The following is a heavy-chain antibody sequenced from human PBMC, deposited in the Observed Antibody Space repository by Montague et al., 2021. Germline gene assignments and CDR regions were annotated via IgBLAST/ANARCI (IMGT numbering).Heavy chain of an antibody. J-gene: IGHJ3*01. CDR2: IGTAGDT. CDR1: GFTFSSYD. CDR3: AGTGAATAWWAYEF. Sequence: SLRLSCAASGFTFSSYDMHWVRQATGKGLEWVSAIGTAGDTFYQGYVKGRFTISRENAENSLYLQMNSMRAADTAVYYCAGTGAATAWWAYEFWGLGTMVTVSS. D-gene: IGHD2-8*02. V-gene: IGHV3-13*04.